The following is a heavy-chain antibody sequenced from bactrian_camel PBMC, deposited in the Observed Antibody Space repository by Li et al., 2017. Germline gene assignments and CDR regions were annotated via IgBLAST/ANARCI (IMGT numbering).Heavy chain of an antibody. V-gene: IGHV3S31*01. D-gene: IGHD1*01. J-gene: IGHJ4*01. CDR1: GITFSGYD. CDR2: IGVSDDA. Sequence: QLVESGGGLVQSGGSLRLSCAASGITFSGYDFYWVRQAPGKGLEWVSSIGVSDDAYYSHSVKGRFTISRNNARNTLYLQMNSLKTEDTAMYYCAIPNPRKSGSWLQRGQGTQVTVS.